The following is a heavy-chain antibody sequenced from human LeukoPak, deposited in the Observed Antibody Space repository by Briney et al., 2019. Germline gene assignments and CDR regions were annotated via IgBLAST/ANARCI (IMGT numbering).Heavy chain of an antibody. V-gene: IGHV4-59*08. Sequence: SETLSLTCTVSGGSISSYYWSWIRQPPGKGLEWIGYIYYSGSTNYNPSLKSRVTISVDTSKNQFSLKLSSVTAADTAVYYCARHVPPWFGDLNPFFDYWGQGTLVTVSS. CDR2: IYYSGST. J-gene: IGHJ4*02. CDR1: GGSISSYY. CDR3: ARHVPPWFGDLNPFFDY. D-gene: IGHD3-10*01.